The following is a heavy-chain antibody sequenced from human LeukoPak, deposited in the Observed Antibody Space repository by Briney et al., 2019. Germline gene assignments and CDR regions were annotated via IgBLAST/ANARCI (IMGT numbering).Heavy chain of an antibody. V-gene: IGHV3-21*01. CDR1: GFNFTNYN. J-gene: IGHJ3*02. CDR3: ARDLAWDAFDI. Sequence: GGSLRLSCAASGFNFTNYNMNWVRQAPRKGLEWVSSINSSSGSIYYADSLKGRFTISRDNAKNSLYLQMNSLRAEDTAVYYCARDLAWDAFDIWGQGTMVTVSS. CDR2: INSSSGSI.